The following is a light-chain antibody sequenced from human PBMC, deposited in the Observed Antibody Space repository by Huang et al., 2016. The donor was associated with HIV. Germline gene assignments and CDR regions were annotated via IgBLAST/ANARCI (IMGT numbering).Light chain of an antibody. V-gene: IGKV1-5*03. Sequence: DIQMTQSPSTLSASVGDRVTIICRASQSVRSWLAWYQQNPGKAPKLLIYQASTLQNGVPSRFSGSGSGTEFTLTISSLQPDDFATYDCQQYSSYIQWTFGQGTKVEIK. J-gene: IGKJ1*01. CDR1: QSVRSW. CDR3: QQYSSYIQWT. CDR2: QAS.